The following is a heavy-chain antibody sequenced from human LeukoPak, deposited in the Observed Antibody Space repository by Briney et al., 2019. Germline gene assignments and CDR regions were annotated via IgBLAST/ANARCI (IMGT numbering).Heavy chain of an antibody. CDR2: IYYSGST. D-gene: IGHD4-17*01. J-gene: IGHJ2*01. Sequence: SQTLSLTCAVSGGSISSGGYSWSWIRQPPGKGLEWIGYIYYSGSTYYNPSLKSRVTISVDTSKNQFSLKLSSVTAADTAVYYCARDLSTVTPGGWYFDLWGRGTLVTVSS. CDR3: ARDLSTVTPGGWYFDL. V-gene: IGHV4-30-4*07. CDR1: GGSISSGGYS.